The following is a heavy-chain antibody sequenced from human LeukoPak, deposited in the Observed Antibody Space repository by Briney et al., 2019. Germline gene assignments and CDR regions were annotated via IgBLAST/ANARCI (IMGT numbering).Heavy chain of an antibody. CDR3: ARHDGRGGATMGAFDS. CDR1: GDSISSSSHH. D-gene: IGHD5-24*01. J-gene: IGHJ4*02. Sequence: PSETLSLTCAVSGDSISSSSHHWGWIRQSPGKGLEWIGSIYYGRTTYYNPSLNSRVTISVLTSKDQFSLQLNSVTAADTAVYYCARHDGRGGATMGAFDSWGQGSLVAVSS. CDR2: IYYGRTT. V-gene: IGHV4-39*01.